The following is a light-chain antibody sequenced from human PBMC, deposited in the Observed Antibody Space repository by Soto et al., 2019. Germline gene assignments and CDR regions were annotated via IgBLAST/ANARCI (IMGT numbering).Light chain of an antibody. CDR2: FAS. CDR1: QTVSNN. J-gene: IGKJ4*01. CDR3: QQYNQWPLT. Sequence: EIVMTQSPATLSVSPGEKATLSCRASQTVSNNLAWYQQKPGQAPRLLIYFASTRATGIPARFSGSGSGTEFTLTISSLQSEDFAVYYCQQYNQWPLTFGGGTKAATK. V-gene: IGKV3-15*01.